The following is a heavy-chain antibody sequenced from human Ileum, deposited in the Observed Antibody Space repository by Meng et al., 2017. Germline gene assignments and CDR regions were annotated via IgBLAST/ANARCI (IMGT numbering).Heavy chain of an antibody. V-gene: IGHV3-23*01. Sequence: SCAASGFTFSRYAMSWVRQAPGKGLEWVSAISDSGSTTYYADSVKGRFTISRDNSRNTLYLQMNSLRAEDTAVYYCATSTYSTSWYYFDYWGQGTLVTVSS. J-gene: IGHJ4*02. D-gene: IGHD2-2*01. CDR1: GFTFSRYA. CDR3: ATSTYSTSWYYFDY. CDR2: ISDSGSTT.